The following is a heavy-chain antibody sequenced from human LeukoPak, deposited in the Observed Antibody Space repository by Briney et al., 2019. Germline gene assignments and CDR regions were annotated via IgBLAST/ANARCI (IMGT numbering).Heavy chain of an antibody. V-gene: IGHV1-2*02. D-gene: IGHD2-2*01. Sequence: ASVKVSCKASGYTFTGYYMHWVRQVPGQGLEWMGWINPNSGGTNYAQKFQGRVTMTRDTSISTAYMELSRLRSDDTAVYYCARGAGYCSSTSCYVRYWGQGTLVTVSS. J-gene: IGHJ4*02. CDR3: ARGAGYCSSTSCYVRY. CDR1: GYTFTGYY. CDR2: INPNSGGT.